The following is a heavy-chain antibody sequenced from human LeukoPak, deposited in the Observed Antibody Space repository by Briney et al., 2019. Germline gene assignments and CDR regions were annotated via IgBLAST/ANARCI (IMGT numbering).Heavy chain of an antibody. D-gene: IGHD2-2*03. V-gene: IGHV1-69*04. Sequence: SVKVSCKASGGTFSSYAISWVRQAPGQGLEWMGRIIPILGIANYAQKFQGRVTITADKSTSTAYMELSRLRSEDTAVYCCARDYGYCSSTSCRCWFDPWGQGTLVTVSS. CDR1: GGTFSSYA. CDR3: ARDYGYCSSTSCRCWFDP. J-gene: IGHJ5*02. CDR2: IIPILGIA.